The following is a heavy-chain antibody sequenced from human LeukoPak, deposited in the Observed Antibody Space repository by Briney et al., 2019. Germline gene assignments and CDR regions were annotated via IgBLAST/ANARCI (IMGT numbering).Heavy chain of an antibody. D-gene: IGHD1-26*01. V-gene: IGHV1-46*01. J-gene: IGHJ1*01. CDR3: ARLSGSYFYFQH. CDR2: INLSGGST. CDR1: GYTFTSYY. Sequence: ASVKVSCKASGYTFTSYYMHWVRQAPGQGLEWMGIINLSGGSTSYAQKFQGRVTMTRDTSTSTVYMELSSLRSEDTAVYYCARLSGSYFYFQHWGQGTLVTVSS.